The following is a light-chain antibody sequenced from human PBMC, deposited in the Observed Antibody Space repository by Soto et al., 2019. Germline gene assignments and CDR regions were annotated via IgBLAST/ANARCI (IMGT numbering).Light chain of an antibody. CDR3: QSYDSRLSGSVV. V-gene: IGLV2-14*03. Sequence: QSVLTQPASVSGSPGQSITISCTGTSSDVGGYNFVSWYQQHPGKAPKLMIYEVTSRPSGVSNRFSGSKSGDTASLTISGLQAEDEADYYCQSYDSRLSGSVVFGGGTQLTVL. J-gene: IGLJ2*01. CDR1: SSDVGGYNF. CDR2: EVT.